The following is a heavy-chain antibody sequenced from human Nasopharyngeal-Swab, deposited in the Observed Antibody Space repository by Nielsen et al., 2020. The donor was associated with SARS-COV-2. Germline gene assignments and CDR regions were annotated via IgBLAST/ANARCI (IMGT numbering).Heavy chain of an antibody. D-gene: IGHD5-12*01. CDR3: VKDLAYDEVS. CDR2: ITSGGRTQ. Sequence: GESLKISCAASGFTFRNHGMHWVRQAPGKGPEWVGIITSGGRTQVYADSVEGRFTISRDDPENTLYLQMNSLRGEDTAIYYCVKDLAYDEVSWGQGTLVTVSS. CDR1: GFTFRNHG. V-gene: IGHV3-30*18. J-gene: IGHJ5*02.